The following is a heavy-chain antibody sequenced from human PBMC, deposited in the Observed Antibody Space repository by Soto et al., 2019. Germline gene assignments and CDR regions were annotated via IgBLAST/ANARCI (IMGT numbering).Heavy chain of an antibody. CDR3: ARGRWELRFDQ. D-gene: IGHD1-7*01. CDR1: GGSFRGYY. Sequence: PSGTLSLTCAVYGGSFRGYYWSWIRQAPGKGLEWIGEINHSGSTNYNPSLKSRVTISVDTSKNQFSVKLSSVTAADTAVYYCARGRWELRFDQWGQGTPVTVSS. V-gene: IGHV4-34*01. CDR2: INHSGST. J-gene: IGHJ4*02.